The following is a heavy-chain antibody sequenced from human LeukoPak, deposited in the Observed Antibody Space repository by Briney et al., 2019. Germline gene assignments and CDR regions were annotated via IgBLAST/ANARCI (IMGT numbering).Heavy chain of an antibody. V-gene: IGHV3-33*01. J-gene: IGHJ3*02. CDR3: ARERSDVFDI. CDR1: GFPFSSYG. CDR2: IWYDGSNK. Sequence: GGSLRLSCAASGFPFSSYGMHWVRQAPGKGLEWVAVIWYDGSNKYYADSVKGRFTISRDNSKDTLYLQMNSLRAEDTAVYYCARERSDVFDIWGQGTMVTVSS.